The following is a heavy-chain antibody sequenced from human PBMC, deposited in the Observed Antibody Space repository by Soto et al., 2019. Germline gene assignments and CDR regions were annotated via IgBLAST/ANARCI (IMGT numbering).Heavy chain of an antibody. J-gene: IGHJ4*02. CDR1: GFSFSDYG. CDR2: IWYDGSVT. D-gene: IGHD1-26*01. V-gene: IGHV3-33*01. Sequence: QVQLVESGGGVVRPGTSLRLSCEGSGFSFSDYGMNWVRQAPGKGLEWVAVIWYDGSVTHYADSVKGRFTISRDISKNTLYLQMNSLRVEDTAVYFCARAGKWELLLRLWGQGTLVTVSS. CDR3: ARAGKWELLLRL.